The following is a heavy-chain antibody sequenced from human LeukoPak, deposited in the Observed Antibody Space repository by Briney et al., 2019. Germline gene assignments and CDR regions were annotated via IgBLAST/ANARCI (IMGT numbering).Heavy chain of an antibody. CDR1: GFTFSDYY. V-gene: IGHV3-11*01. J-gene: IGHJ4*02. CDR2: ISSSGSTI. D-gene: IGHD3-3*01. CDR3: ARDRPYYDFWSGYSLDY. Sequence: GGSLRLSCAASGFTFSDYYMSWIRQAPGKGLEWVLYISSSGSTIYYADSVKGRFTISRDNAKNSLYLQMNSLRAEDTAVYYCARDRPYYDFWSGYSLDYWGQGTLVTVSS.